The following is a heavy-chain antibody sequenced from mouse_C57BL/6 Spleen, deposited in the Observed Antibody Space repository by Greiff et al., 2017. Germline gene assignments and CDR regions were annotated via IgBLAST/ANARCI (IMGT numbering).Heavy chain of an antibody. J-gene: IGHJ4*01. CDR2: ISYSGST. V-gene: IGHV3-1*01. Sequence: EVKVVESGPGMVKPSQSLSLTCTVTGYSITSGYDWHWIRHFPGNKLEWMGYISYSGSTNYNPSLKSRISITHDTSKNHFFLKLNSVTTEDTATYYCARGRTLDAMDYWGQGTSVTVSS. CDR1: GYSITSGYD. D-gene: IGHD2-10*02. CDR3: ARGRTLDAMDY.